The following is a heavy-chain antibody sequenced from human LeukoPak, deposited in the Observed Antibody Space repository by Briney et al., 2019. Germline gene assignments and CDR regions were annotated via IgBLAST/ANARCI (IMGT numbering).Heavy chain of an antibody. CDR1: GYTFTGYY. CDR2: INPNSGGT. CDR3: ARDHHHGPGGYYYYGMDV. Sequence: VASVKVSCKASGYTFTGYYMHWVRQAPGQGLEWMRWINPNSGGTNYAQKFQGWVTMTRDTSISTAYMELSRLRSDDTAVYYCARDHHHGPGGYYYYGMDVWGQGTTVTVSS. J-gene: IGHJ6*02. D-gene: IGHD5-24*01. V-gene: IGHV1-2*04.